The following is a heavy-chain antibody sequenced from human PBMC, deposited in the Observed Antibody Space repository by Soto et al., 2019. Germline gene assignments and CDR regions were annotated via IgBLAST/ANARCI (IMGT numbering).Heavy chain of an antibody. CDR3: ARVQGYGGNYYHDA. CDR2: ISGSSGHI. Sequence: KPGGSLRLSCAASGFTFSSYSLIWVRQAPGKGLEWVSYISGSSGHIFYADSVKGRFTVSRDSARNSLYLQMNSLRAEDTARYYCARVQGYGGNYYHDAWGQGTLVTVSS. J-gene: IGHJ5*02. V-gene: IGHV3-21*01. CDR1: GFTFSSYS. D-gene: IGHD5-12*01.